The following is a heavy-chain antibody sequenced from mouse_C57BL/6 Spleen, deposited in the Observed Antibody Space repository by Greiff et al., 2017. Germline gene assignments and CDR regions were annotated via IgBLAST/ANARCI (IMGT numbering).Heavy chain of an antibody. CDR3: ARGGSYSNYVGAMDY. Sequence: EVMLVESEGGLVQPGSSMKLSCTASGFTFSDYYMAWVRQVPEKGLEWVANINYDGSSTYYLDSLKSRFIISRDNAKNILYLHMSSLKSEDTATYYCARGGSYSNYVGAMDYWGQGTSVTVSS. CDR1: GFTFSDYY. D-gene: IGHD2-5*01. J-gene: IGHJ4*01. V-gene: IGHV5-16*01. CDR2: INYDGSST.